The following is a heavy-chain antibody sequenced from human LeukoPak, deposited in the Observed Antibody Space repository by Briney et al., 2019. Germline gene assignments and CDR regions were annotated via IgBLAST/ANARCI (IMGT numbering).Heavy chain of an antibody. D-gene: IGHD3-22*01. V-gene: IGHV3-30*02. J-gene: IGHJ4*02. CDR2: IRYDGSNK. Sequence: GGSLRLSCAASGFTFSSYGMHWVRQAPGKGLEWVAFIRYDGSNKYYADSVKGRFTISRDNSKNTLYLQMNSLRAEDTAVYYCARLRRNSDRSHFFYYYDHWGQGTLVTVSS. CDR3: ARLRRNSDRSHFFYYYDH. CDR1: GFTFSSYG.